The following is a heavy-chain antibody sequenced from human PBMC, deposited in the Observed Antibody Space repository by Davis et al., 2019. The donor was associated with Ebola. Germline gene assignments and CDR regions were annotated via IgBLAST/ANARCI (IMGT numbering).Heavy chain of an antibody. CDR2: IYYSGST. Sequence: GSLRLSCTVSGGSISSSSYYWGWIRQPPGKGLEWIGSIYYSGSTYYNPSLKGRVTISVDTSKNQFSLKLSSVTAADTAVYYCARRRPDNSGWYFDYWGQGTLVTVSS. J-gene: IGHJ4*02. D-gene: IGHD6-19*01. V-gene: IGHV4-39*01. CDR3: ARRRPDNSGWYFDY. CDR1: GGSISSSSYY.